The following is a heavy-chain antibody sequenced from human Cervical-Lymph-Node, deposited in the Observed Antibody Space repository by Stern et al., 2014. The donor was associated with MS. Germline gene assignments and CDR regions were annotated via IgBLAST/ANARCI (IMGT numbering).Heavy chain of an antibody. D-gene: IGHD6-13*01. Sequence: VQLVESGPGLVKPSQTLSLTCTVSGGSISSGSYYWSWIRQPAGKGLEWIGRIYTSGSTNYNPSPHSRVTLSVATSKNQFSLKRSSVTAADTAVYYCARVIAAAAFDYWGQGTLVTVSS. CDR2: IYTSGST. J-gene: IGHJ4*02. V-gene: IGHV4-61*02. CDR1: GGSISSGSYY. CDR3: ARVIAAAAFDY.